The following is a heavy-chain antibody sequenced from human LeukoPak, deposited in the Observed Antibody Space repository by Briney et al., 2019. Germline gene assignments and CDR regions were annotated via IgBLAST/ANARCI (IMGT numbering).Heavy chain of an antibody. CDR1: GGSISSSSYY. Sequence: SETLSLTCTVSGGSISSSSYYWGWIRQPPGKGLEWIGSIYYSGSTYYNPSLKSRVTISVDTSKNQFSLKLSSVTAADTAVYYCARASITIFGVVIPYYFDYWGQGTLVTVSS. CDR2: IYYSGST. D-gene: IGHD3-3*01. V-gene: IGHV4-39*01. J-gene: IGHJ4*02. CDR3: ARASITIFGVVIPYYFDY.